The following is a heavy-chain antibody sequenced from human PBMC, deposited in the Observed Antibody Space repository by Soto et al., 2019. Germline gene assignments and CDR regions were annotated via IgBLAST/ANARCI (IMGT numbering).Heavy chain of an antibody. J-gene: IGHJ4*02. Sequence: SDTLSLTCTVSGGSISRYYWSWIRQPPGKGLEWIGYMYNTGSTIYNPSLESRVTISVDTSKNQFSLKLSSVTAADTAVYYCARLYPPLRGSSWLDYWGQGTLVTVSS. CDR3: ARLYPPLRGSSWLDY. D-gene: IGHD6-13*01. CDR1: GGSISRYY. V-gene: IGHV4-59*07. CDR2: MYNTGST.